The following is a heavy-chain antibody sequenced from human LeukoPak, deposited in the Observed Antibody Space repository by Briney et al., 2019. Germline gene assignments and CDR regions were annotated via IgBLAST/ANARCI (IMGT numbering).Heavy chain of an antibody. Sequence: ASVKVSCKTSGYTFTRYYMHWVRQTPGQGLEWMGIINPSGGSTSYAQKFQGRVTMTRDTSTSTAYMELRSLRSDDTAVYYCARDSHCSSTSCYDSDYYYGMDVWGQGTTVTVSS. V-gene: IGHV1-46*01. D-gene: IGHD2-2*01. CDR1: GYTFTRYY. J-gene: IGHJ6*02. CDR3: ARDSHCSSTSCYDSDYYYGMDV. CDR2: INPSGGST.